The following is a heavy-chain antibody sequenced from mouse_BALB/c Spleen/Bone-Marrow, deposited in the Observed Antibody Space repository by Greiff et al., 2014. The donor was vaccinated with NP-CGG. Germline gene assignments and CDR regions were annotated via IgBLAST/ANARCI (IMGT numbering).Heavy chain of an antibody. Sequence: EVKLMESGGGLVQPGGSRKLSCAASGFSFSSFGMHWVRQAPEKGLEWVAYISSGSSTTYYADTMKGQFTMSKDKSKNTQFLQMTSLRSEDTAMYYCARGGSFAWFAYWGQGTLVTVSA. J-gene: IGHJ3*01. CDR3: ARGGSFAWFAY. CDR2: ISSGSSTT. D-gene: IGHD1-1*02. CDR1: GFSFSSFG. V-gene: IGHV5-17*02.